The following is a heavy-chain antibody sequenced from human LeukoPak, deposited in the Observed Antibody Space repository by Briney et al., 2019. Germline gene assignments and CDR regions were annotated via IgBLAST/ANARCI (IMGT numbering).Heavy chain of an antibody. CDR2: INHSGST. D-gene: IGHD3-22*01. Sequence: PSETLSLTCAVYGGPFSGYYWSWIRQPPGKGLEWIGEINHSGSTNYNPSLKSRVTISVDTSKNQFSLKLSSVTAADTAVYYCAPRGDYYDSSGYPGYWGQGTLVTVSS. CDR3: APRGDYYDSSGYPGY. J-gene: IGHJ4*02. V-gene: IGHV4-34*01. CDR1: GGPFSGYY.